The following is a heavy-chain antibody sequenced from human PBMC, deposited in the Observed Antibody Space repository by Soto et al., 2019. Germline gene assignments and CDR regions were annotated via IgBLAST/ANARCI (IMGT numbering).Heavy chain of an antibody. V-gene: IGHV1-3*01. J-gene: IGHJ4*02. Sequence: GASVKVSCKASGYTFTSYAMHWVRQAPGQRLEWMGWINAGNGNTKYSQKFQGRVTITRDTSASTAYMELSSLRSEDTAVYYCARDADFRDSSGYYPLDYWGQGTLVTVSS. CDR1: GYTFTSYA. CDR3: ARDADFRDSSGYYPLDY. CDR2: INAGNGNT. D-gene: IGHD3-22*01.